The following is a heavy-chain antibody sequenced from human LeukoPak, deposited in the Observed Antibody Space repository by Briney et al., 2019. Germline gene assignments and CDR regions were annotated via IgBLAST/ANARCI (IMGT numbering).Heavy chain of an antibody. CDR1: GFTFSSYG. D-gene: IGHD3-10*01. Sequence: GGSLRLSCAASGFTFSSYGMHWVRQAPGKGLEWVAVISYDGSNKYYADSVKGRFTISRDNSKNTLYLQMNSLRAEDTAVYYCAKSRDVYGYFDYWGQGTLVTVSS. CDR2: ISYDGSNK. CDR3: AKSRDVYGYFDY. V-gene: IGHV3-30*18. J-gene: IGHJ4*02.